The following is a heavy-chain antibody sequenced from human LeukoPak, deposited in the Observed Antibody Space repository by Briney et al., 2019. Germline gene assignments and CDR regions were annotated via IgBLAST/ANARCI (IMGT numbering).Heavy chain of an antibody. D-gene: IGHD3-3*01. CDR2: IIPIFGTA. CDR1: GGTFTSYA. Sequence: ASVKVSCKASGGTFTSYAISWVRQAPGQGLEWMGGIIPIFGTANYAQKFQGRVTITTDESTSTAYMELSSLRSEDTAAYYCARARFWQWLPRYYYYMDVWGKGTTVTVSS. V-gene: IGHV1-69*05. CDR3: ARARFWQWLPRYYYYMDV. J-gene: IGHJ6*03.